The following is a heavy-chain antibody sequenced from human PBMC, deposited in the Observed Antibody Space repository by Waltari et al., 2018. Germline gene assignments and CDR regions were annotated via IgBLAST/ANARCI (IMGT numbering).Heavy chain of an antibody. J-gene: IGHJ4*02. CDR2: IYYSGST. CDR1: GGSISSSSYY. CDR3: ARDTHYYGSGSYYTPIDY. D-gene: IGHD3-10*01. Sequence: QLQLQESGPGLVKPSETLSLTCTVSGGSISSSSYYWGWIRQPPGKGLEWIGSIYYSGSTYYNPSLKSRVTISVDTSKNQFSLKLSSVTAADTAVYYCARDTHYYGSGSYYTPIDYWGQGTLVTVSS. V-gene: IGHV4-39*07.